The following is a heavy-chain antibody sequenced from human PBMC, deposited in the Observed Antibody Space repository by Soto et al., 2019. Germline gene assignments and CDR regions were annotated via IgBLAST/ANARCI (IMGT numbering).Heavy chain of an antibody. CDR2: IKSKTDGGTT. V-gene: IGHV3-15*01. J-gene: IGHJ3*02. CDR1: GFTFSNAW. D-gene: IGHD1-20*01. CDR3: TTDKWLGITVLIGSDAFDI. Sequence: GGSLRLSCAASGFTFSNAWMSWVRQAPGKGLEWVGRIKSKTDGGTTDYAAPVKGRFTISRDDSKNTLYLQMNSLKTEDTAVYYCTTDKWLGITVLIGSDAFDIWGQGTMVTVSS.